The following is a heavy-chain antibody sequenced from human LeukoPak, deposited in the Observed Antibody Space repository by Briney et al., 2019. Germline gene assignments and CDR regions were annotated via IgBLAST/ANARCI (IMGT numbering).Heavy chain of an antibody. CDR3: AKVALEMATIDAFDI. CDR1: GFTFSSYA. D-gene: IGHD5-24*01. CDR2: IVNSGDST. V-gene: IGHV3-23*01. J-gene: IGHJ3*02. Sequence: GGSLRLSCGASGFTFSSYAVRWVRQAPGKGLEWVSTIVNSGDSTYYADSVKGRFTISRDNSKNTLYLQMNSLRAEDTAVYYCAKVALEMATIDAFDIWGQGTMVTVSS.